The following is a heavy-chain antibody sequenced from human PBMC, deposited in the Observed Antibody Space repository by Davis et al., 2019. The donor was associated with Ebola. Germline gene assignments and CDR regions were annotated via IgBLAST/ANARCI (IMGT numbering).Heavy chain of an antibody. V-gene: IGHV3-15*01. D-gene: IGHD3-10*01. CDR2: KSKTDGGTT. J-gene: IGHJ4*02. CDR3: TTRIGNYLTRADEY. CDR1: GFTFSTAW. Sequence: PGGSLRLSCAASGFTFSTAWMSWVRQAPGKGLEWVGRKSKTDGGTTDYAAPVKGRFTISRDDSKNTLYLQMNSLKTEDTAVYYCTTRIGNYLTRADEYWGQGTLVTVSS.